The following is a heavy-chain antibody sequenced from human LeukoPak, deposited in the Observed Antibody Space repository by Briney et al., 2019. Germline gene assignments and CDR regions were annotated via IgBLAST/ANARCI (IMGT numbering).Heavy chain of an antibody. V-gene: IGHV4-39*07. Sequence: SETPSLTCTVSGGSINSSSYCWVWIRQPPGKGLDWIGSIYYSGYTYYNPSLKPRLTISVATSKNPFSLKLSSVTAADTAVYYCARETGPHAYYCYYMDVWGKGSTVTVSS. CDR2: IYYSGYT. J-gene: IGHJ6*03. CDR3: ARETGPHAYYCYYMDV. CDR1: GGSINSSSYC.